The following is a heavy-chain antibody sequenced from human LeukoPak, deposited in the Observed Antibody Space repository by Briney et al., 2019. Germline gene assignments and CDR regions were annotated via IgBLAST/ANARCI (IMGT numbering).Heavy chain of an antibody. CDR1: GFTFSSYS. D-gene: IGHD3-22*01. V-gene: IGHV3-21*01. J-gene: IGHJ4*02. CDR3: AKDWWYYDSSGYPGGFDY. CDR2: ISSSSSYI. Sequence: PGGSLRLSCAASGFTFSSYSMNWVRQAPGKGLEWVSSISSSSSYIYYADSVKGRFTISRDNAKNSLYLQMNSLRAEDTAVYYCAKDWWYYDSSGYPGGFDYWGQGTLVTVSS.